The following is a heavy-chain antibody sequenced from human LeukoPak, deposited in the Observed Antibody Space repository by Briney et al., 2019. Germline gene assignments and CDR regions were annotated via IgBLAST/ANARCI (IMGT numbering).Heavy chain of an antibody. V-gene: IGHV3-30-3*01. D-gene: IGHD6-19*01. CDR1: GFTFGSYA. CDR2: ISYDGSNK. J-gene: IGHJ4*02. Sequence: GRSLRLSCAASGFTFGSYAMHWVRQAPGKGLEWVAVISYDGSNKYYADSVKGRFTISRDNSKNTLYLQMNSLRAEDTAVYYCASGSGLLFDYWGQGTLVTVSS. CDR3: ASGSGLLFDY.